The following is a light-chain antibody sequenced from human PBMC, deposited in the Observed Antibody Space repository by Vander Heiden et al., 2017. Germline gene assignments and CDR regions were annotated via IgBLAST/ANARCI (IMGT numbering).Light chain of an antibody. J-gene: IGKJ1*01. CDR1: QSVSSN. CDR2: GAS. CDR3: QQYNNWPPWT. Sequence: IVITQSPATLSVSPGERATLSCSASQSVSSNLAWYQQKPGQAPRLLIYGASTRATGIPARFSGSGSGTEFTLTISSLQSEDFAVYYCQQYNNWPPWTFGQGTKVEIK. V-gene: IGKV3-15*01.